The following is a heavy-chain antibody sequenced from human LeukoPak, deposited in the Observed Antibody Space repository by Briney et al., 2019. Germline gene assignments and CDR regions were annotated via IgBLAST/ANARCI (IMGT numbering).Heavy chain of an antibody. CDR3: ASRTVVVPAAFDY. J-gene: IGHJ4*02. CDR1: GGSFSGYY. D-gene: IGHD2-2*01. Sequence: SETLSLTCAVYGGSFSGYYWSWIRQPPGKGLEWIGEINHSGSTNYNPSLKSRVTISVDTSKNQFSLKLSSVTAADTAVYYCASRTVVVPAAFDYWGQGTLVTVSS. CDR2: INHSGST. V-gene: IGHV4-34*01.